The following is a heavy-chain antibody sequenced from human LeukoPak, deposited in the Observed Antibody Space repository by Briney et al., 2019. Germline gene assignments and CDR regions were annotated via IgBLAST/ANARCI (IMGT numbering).Heavy chain of an antibody. CDR3: ARDYDILTGYSSLFDY. V-gene: IGHV4-4*07. J-gene: IGHJ4*02. D-gene: IGHD3-9*01. CDR2: IYTSGST. CDR1: GGSISSYY. Sequence: SETLSLTCTVSGGSISSYYWTWIRQPPGKGLEWIGRIYTSGSTNYNPSLKSRVTMSVDTSKSQFSLKLSSVTAADTAVYYCARDYDILTGYSSLFDYWGQGTLVTVSS.